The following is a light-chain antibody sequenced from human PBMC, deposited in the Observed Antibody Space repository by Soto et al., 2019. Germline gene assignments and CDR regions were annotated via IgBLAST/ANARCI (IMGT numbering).Light chain of an antibody. CDR1: SSNIGNNH. CDR3: GSWDRSLRGWV. V-gene: IGLV1-51*01. CDR2: DNN. Sequence: QSVLTQPPSVSAAPGQKVTVSCSGSSSNIGNNHVSWYQHLPGTAPKVLIYDNNKRPSGIPDRFSGSKSATSATLDISGLQTGDEADYYCGSWDRSLRGWVFGGGTKVTVL. J-gene: IGLJ3*02.